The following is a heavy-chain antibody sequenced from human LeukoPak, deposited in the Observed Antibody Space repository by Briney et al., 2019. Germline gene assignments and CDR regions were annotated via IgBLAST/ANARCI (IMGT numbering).Heavy chain of an antibody. CDR1: GYTFTAYY. CDR3: ARDGAAAGTSYYYYYMDV. CDR2: INPNSGGT. V-gene: IGHV1-2*02. Sequence: ASVKVSCKASGYTFTAYYVHWVRQAPGQGLEWMGWINPNSGGTNYAQKFQGRVTMTRDTSISTAYMELSRLRSDDTAVYYCARDGAAAGTSYYYYYMDVWGKGTTVTVSS. D-gene: IGHD6-13*01. J-gene: IGHJ6*03.